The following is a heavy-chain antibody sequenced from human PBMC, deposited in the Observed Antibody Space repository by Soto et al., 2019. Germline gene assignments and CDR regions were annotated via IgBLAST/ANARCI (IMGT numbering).Heavy chain of an antibody. D-gene: IGHD3-10*01. J-gene: IGHJ4*02. CDR2: VNPNNGDT. CDR1: GCTFSNYD. V-gene: IGHV1-8*01. Sequence: QVQLVQAGAELKKPGASVKVSCKAYGCTFSNYDMNWVRQATGQGPEWIGWVNPNNGDTGYAQKFQGRVTLTTDIYTTTAYMELTSLRSEDTAIYYCAKVSRKGSAIDFDYWGQGTLITVSS. CDR3: AKVSRKGSAIDFDY.